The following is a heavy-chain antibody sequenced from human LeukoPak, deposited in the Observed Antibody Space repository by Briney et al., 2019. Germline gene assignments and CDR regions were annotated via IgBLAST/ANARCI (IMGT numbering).Heavy chain of an antibody. CDR1: GFTFSSYA. CDR3: ARSGYRSYYYGMDV. CDR2: ISYDGSNK. D-gene: IGHD5-18*01. Sequence: GGSLRLSCAASGFTFSSYAMHWVRQAPGKGLEWVAVISYDGSNKYYANSVKGRFTISRDNSKNTLYLQMNSLRAKDTAVHYCARSGYRSYYYGMDVWGQGTTVTVSS. J-gene: IGHJ6*02. V-gene: IGHV3-30-3*01.